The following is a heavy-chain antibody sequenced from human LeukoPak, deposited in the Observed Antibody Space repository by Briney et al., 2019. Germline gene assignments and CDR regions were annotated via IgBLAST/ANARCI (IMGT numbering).Heavy chain of an antibody. CDR2: ISAYNGNT. CDR1: GYTFTSYG. CDR3: ARDRYYYYDSSGYYYDAFDI. J-gene: IGHJ3*02. D-gene: IGHD3-22*01. Sequence: ASVKVSCKASGYTFTSYGISWVRQAPGQGLEWMGWISAYNGNTNYAQKLQGRVTMTTDTSTSTAYMELRSLRSDDSAVYYCARDRYYYYDSSGYYYDAFDIWGQGTMVTVPS. V-gene: IGHV1-18*01.